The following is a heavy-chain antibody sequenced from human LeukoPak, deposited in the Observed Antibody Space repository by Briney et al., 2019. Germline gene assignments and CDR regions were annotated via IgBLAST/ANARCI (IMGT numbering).Heavy chain of an antibody. CDR2: IYYSGST. V-gene: IGHV4-31*03. CDR3: ARGRITMRFYAFDI. CDR1: GGSISSGGYY. Sequence: PSQTLSLTCTVSGGSISSGGYYWSWIRQHPGKGLEWIGYIYYSGSTYYNPSLRSRVTISVDTSKNQFSLKLSSVTAADTAVYYCARGRITMRFYAFDIWGQGTMVTVSS. J-gene: IGHJ3*02. D-gene: IGHD3-22*01.